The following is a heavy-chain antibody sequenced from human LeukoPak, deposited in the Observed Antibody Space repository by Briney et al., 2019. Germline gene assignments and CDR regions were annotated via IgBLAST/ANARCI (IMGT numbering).Heavy chain of an antibody. J-gene: IGHJ4*02. CDR2: ISYDGSNK. CDR1: GFTFSSYA. Sequence: PGRSLRLSCAASGFTFSSYAMHWVRQAPGKGLEWVAVISYDGSNKYYADSVKGRFTISRDNSKNTLYLQMNSLRAEDTAVYYCAVRGSGSYYNAHRTSAYYFDYWGQGTLVTVSS. CDR3: AVRGSGSYYNAHRTSAYYFDY. V-gene: IGHV3-30*04. D-gene: IGHD3-10*01.